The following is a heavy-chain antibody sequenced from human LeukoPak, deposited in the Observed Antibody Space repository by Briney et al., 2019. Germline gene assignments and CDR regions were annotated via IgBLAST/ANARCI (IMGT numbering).Heavy chain of an antibody. Sequence: SETLSLTCTVSGYSISSAYYWGWVRQPPGKGLELIGHIYHIGNTYYNPSLKSRVTISVDTSKNQFSLKLSSVTAADTAVYYCARVDSSGYHDAFDIWGQGTMVTVSS. V-gene: IGHV4-38-2*02. CDR3: ARVDSSGYHDAFDI. CDR1: GYSISSAYY. CDR2: IYHIGNT. D-gene: IGHD3-22*01. J-gene: IGHJ3*02.